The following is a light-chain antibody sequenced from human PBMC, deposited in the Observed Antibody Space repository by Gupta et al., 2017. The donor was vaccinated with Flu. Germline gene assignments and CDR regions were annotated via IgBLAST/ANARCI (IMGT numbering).Light chain of an antibody. CDR3: QQYVTSPPGLT. CDR2: GAY. Sequence: PGTLSLSPGEAATLSCRASQRGTIAWYQQKPGQAPRLLIYGAYHRAAGIPDRFSGSGSGTDFILTISRLEPEDFAVYYCQQYVTSPPGLTFGPGTKVDVK. V-gene: IGKV3-20*01. CDR1: QRGT. J-gene: IGKJ3*01.